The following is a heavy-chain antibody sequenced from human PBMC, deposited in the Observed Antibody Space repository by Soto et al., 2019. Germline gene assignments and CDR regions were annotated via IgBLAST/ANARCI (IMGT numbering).Heavy chain of an antibody. CDR3: ARTMTTVTTLGMDV. D-gene: IGHD4-4*01. V-gene: IGHV4-34*01. Sequence: PSESLSLTGSVHVGSGSGYYWSWIRQSPVKGLEWIGLVNLGGNTNYSPPLKSRATISIDVSKNQFSLSLTSLTAADSAVYFCARTMTTVTTLGMDVWGQGTTVTVSS. CDR2: VNLGGNT. J-gene: IGHJ6*02. CDR1: VGSGSGYY.